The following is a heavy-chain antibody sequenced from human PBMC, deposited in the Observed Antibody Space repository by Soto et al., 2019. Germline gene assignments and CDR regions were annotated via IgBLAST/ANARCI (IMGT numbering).Heavy chain of an antibody. D-gene: IGHD2-2*01. J-gene: IGHJ6*02. CDR2: IKSKTDGGTT. CDR1: GFTFSNAW. Sequence: GGSLRLSCAASGFTFSNAWMNWVRQAPGKGLEWVGRIKSKTDGGTTDYAAPVKGRFTISRDDSKNTLYLQMNSLKTEDTAVYYCTTEDRCSSTSCYWMGVSYYYGMDVWGQGTTVTVSS. V-gene: IGHV3-15*07. CDR3: TTEDRCSSTSCYWMGVSYYYGMDV.